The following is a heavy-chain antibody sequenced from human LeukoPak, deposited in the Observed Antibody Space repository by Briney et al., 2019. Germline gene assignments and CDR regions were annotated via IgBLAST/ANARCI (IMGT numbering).Heavy chain of an antibody. D-gene: IGHD3-9*01. Sequence: GGSLRLSCAASEFSVGSNYVTWVRQAPGKGLEWVSGISDSGGSTFYADSVKGRFTISRDNSKNILYLQMNSLRADDTAVYYCAKVSESNYDILTGYYTPYYFDYWGQGTLVTVSS. CDR2: ISDSGGST. J-gene: IGHJ4*02. V-gene: IGHV3-23*01. CDR1: EFSVGSNY. CDR3: AKVSESNYDILTGYYTPYYFDY.